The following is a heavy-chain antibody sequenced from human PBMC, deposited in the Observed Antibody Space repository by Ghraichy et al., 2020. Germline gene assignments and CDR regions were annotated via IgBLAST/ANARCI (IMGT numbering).Heavy chain of an antibody. CDR2: IWYDGTYK. J-gene: IGHJ3*01. CDR1: GFTFSSFG. D-gene: IGHD3-10*01. CDR3: AREGSGGYYAFDV. Sequence: LSLNCASSGFTFSSFGIHWVRQAPGKGLEWVAVIWYDGTYKYYGDSVKGRFTISRDNSKNTVYLQMSSLRADDTARYFCAREGSGGYYAFDVWGQGTMVIVSS. V-gene: IGHV3-33*01.